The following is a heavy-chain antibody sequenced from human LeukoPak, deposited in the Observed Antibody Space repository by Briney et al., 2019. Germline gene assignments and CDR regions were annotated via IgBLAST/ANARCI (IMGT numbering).Heavy chain of an antibody. CDR2: IYSGGST. J-gene: IGHJ4*02. CDR3: ARDFGSGREHDY. CDR1: GFTVSSNY. Sequence: GGSLRLSCAASGFTVSSNYMSWVRQAPGKGLEWVSVIYSGGSTYYADSVKGRFTISRDNVKNSLYLQMNSLRAEDTAVYYCARDFGSGREHDYWGQGTLVTVSS. D-gene: IGHD3-10*01. V-gene: IGHV3-66*01.